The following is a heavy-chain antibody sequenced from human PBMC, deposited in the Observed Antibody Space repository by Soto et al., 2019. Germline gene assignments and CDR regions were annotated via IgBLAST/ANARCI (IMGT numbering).Heavy chain of an antibody. V-gene: IGHV4-39*01. CDR3: ARHGGSIAHFDS. CDR1: GGSISSSSYY. J-gene: IGHJ4*02. D-gene: IGHD2-15*01. Sequence: SETLSLTCTVSGGSISSSSYYWGWIRQPPGKGLEWIGSIYYSGSTYYDPSLKTRVTISVDTSKNQFSLKLSSVTAADTAVYYCARHGGSIAHFDSWAQGTLVTVSS. CDR2: IYYSGST.